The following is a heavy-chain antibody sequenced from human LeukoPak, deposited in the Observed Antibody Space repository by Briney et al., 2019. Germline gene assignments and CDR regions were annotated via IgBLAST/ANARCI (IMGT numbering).Heavy chain of an antibody. CDR1: GYTFTSYG. J-gene: IGHJ5*02. CDR2: ISAYNGNT. D-gene: IGHD6-6*01. Sequence: GASVKVSCKASGYTFTSYGISWVRQAPGQGLEWMGWISAYNGNTNYAQKLQGRVTMTTDTSTSTAYMELRSLRSDDTAVYYCAREIGRVEPIAARPSWFDPWGQGTLVTVSS. CDR3: AREIGRVEPIAARPSWFDP. V-gene: IGHV1-18*01.